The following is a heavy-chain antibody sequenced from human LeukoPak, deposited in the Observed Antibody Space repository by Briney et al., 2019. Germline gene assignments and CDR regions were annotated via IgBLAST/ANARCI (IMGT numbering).Heavy chain of an antibody. Sequence: GASVKVSCKASGFTFTNYNLHWVRQAPGQRLEWMGIINPSGGSTNYAQNFQGRVTMTRDTSTSTVYMELSSLRSEDTAVYYCARVGRSEYYYYMDVWGKGTTVTVSS. V-gene: IGHV1-46*01. CDR3: ARVGRSEYYYYMDV. CDR1: GFTFTNYN. J-gene: IGHJ6*03. CDR2: INPSGGST. D-gene: IGHD3/OR15-3a*01.